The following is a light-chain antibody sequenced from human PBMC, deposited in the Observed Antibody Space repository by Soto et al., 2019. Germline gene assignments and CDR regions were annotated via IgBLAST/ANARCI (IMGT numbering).Light chain of an antibody. V-gene: IGLV1-47*01. CDR2: RNN. CDR1: SSNIGSNY. CDR3: AAWDDSLSVVV. Sequence: VLTQPPSASGTPGQRVTISCSGSSSNIGSNYVYWYQQLPGTAPKLLIYRNNQRPSGVPDRFSGSKSGTSASLAISGLRSEDEADYYCAAWDDSLSVVVFGGGTKVTVL. J-gene: IGLJ2*01.